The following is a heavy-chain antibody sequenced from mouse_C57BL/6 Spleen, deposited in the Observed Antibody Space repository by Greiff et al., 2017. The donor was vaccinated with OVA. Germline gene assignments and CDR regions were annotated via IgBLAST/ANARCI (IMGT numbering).Heavy chain of an antibody. Sequence: VQLQQSGAELVMPGASVKLSCKASGYTFTSYWMHWVKQRPGQGLEWIGEIDPSDSYTNYNQKFKGKSTLTVDKSSSTAYMQLSSLTSEDSAVYYCARKRDSNYDVDYWGQGTTLTVSS. J-gene: IGHJ2*01. CDR1: GYTFTSYW. D-gene: IGHD2-5*01. CDR3: ARKRDSNYDVDY. CDR2: IDPSDSYT. V-gene: IGHV1-69*01.